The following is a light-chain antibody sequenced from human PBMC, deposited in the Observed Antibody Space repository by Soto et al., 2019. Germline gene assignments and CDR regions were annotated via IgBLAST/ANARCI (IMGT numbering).Light chain of an antibody. V-gene: IGKV1-27*01. CDR1: QSINNY. Sequence: DIQMTQSPSSLSASLGDRVTITCRASQSINNYLSWYQQKPGKVPKLLIYAASTLQSGVPSRFGGSGSGTDFTITISRLQPEDFATYYCQYYASAPLTFGGGTKVEI. CDR3: QYYASAPLT. CDR2: AAS. J-gene: IGKJ4*01.